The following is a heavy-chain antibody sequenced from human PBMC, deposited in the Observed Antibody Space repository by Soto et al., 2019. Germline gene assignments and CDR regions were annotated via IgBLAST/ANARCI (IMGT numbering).Heavy chain of an antibody. V-gene: IGHV3-23*01. D-gene: IGHD1-1*01. CDR3: AKRGEKTGRNFDC. CDR1: GFTFSNYG. Sequence: GGSLRLSCVASGFTFSNYGMSWVRQAPGKGLEWVSTFGGSGNTYHADSVKGRFTISRDNSRNTLYRQMNSLRAEDTAIYYCAKRGEKTGRNFDCWGQGTQVTVSS. J-gene: IGHJ4*02. CDR2: FGGSGNT.